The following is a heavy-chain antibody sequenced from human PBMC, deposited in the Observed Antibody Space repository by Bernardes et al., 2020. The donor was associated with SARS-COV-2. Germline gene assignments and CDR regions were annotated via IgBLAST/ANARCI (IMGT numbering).Heavy chain of an antibody. V-gene: IGHV1-69*13. Sequence: SVKVSCKASGGTFSSYAISWVRQAPGQGLEWMGGIIPIFGTANYAQKFQGRVTITADESTSTAYMELSSLRAEDTAVYYCARDRGSGRSNYIDYWGQGTLVTVSS. CDR2: IIPIFGTA. CDR3: ARDRGSGRSNYIDY. D-gene: IGHD3-10*01. CDR1: GGTFSSYA. J-gene: IGHJ4*02.